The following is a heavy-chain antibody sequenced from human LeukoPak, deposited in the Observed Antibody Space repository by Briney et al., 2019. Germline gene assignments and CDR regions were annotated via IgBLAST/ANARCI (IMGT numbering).Heavy chain of an antibody. CDR1: GFTFSNSA. CDR2: FTRNDETT. Sequence: GGSLRLSCAASGFTFSNSAMSWVRQAPGKGLEWVSGFTRNDETTSYADSVKGRFTISRDDSRDTLYLQMNSLTAEDTAVYYCAKVKVVGYSIFDYWGQGTLVTVSP. D-gene: IGHD3-22*01. CDR3: AKVKVVGYSIFDY. J-gene: IGHJ4*02. V-gene: IGHV3-23*01.